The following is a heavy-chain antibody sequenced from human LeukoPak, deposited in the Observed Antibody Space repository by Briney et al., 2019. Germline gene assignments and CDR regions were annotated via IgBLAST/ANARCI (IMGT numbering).Heavy chain of an antibody. CDR1: GYTFTSYY. D-gene: IGHD3-22*01. CDR2: INPSGGST. J-gene: IGHJ4*02. Sequence: RASVKVSCKACGYTFTSYYMHWVRQAPGQGLEWMGIINPSGGSTSYAQKFQGRVTMTRDTSISTAYMELSRLRSDDTAVYYCAREGGSYGSSDSSGYSLDYWGQGTLVTVSS. CDR3: AREGGSYGSSDSSGYSLDY. V-gene: IGHV1-46*01.